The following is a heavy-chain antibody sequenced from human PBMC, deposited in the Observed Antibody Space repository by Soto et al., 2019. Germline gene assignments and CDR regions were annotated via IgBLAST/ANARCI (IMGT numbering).Heavy chain of an antibody. Sequence: QVQLVESGGGVVQPGRSLRLSCAASGFTFSSYAMHWVRQAPGKGLEWVAVISYDGSNKYYADSVKGRFTISRDNSKNTLYLQMNSLRAEDTAVYYWAREVRGLRFDYWGQGTLVTVSS. V-gene: IGHV3-30-3*01. CDR2: ISYDGSNK. CDR1: GFTFSSYA. CDR3: AREVRGLRFDY. J-gene: IGHJ4*02. D-gene: IGHD1-1*01.